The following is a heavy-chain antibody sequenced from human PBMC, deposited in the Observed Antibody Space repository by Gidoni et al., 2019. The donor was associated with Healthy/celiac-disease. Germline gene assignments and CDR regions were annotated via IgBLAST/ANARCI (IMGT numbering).Heavy chain of an antibody. J-gene: IGHJ4*02. CDR2: MSGSGGST. Sequence: EVQLLESGGGSVTIGGSLGLSCAASGCTFSSYAMSWVRQDPGKGMEWVSAMSGSGGSTYYADSVKGRFTISRDNSKNTLYLQMNSLRAEDTAVYYCAKEGGSSIAARPDYWGQGTLVTVSS. D-gene: IGHD6-6*01. CDR3: AKEGGSSIAARPDY. V-gene: IGHV3-23*01. CDR1: GCTFSSYA.